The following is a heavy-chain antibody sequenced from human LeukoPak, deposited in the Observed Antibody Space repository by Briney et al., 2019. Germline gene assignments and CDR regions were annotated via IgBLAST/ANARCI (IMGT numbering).Heavy chain of an antibody. Sequence: GRSLRLSCAASVFTFSSYWMHWVRQAPGKGLVWVARINRDGSSTRYADSVKGRFTISRDNAKNTLYLQMNSLRAEDTAVYSCARELAVRAGDYFDNWGQGTLVTVSS. V-gene: IGHV3-74*01. CDR1: VFTFSSYW. J-gene: IGHJ4*02. CDR2: INRDGSST. D-gene: IGHD2-2*01. CDR3: ARELAVRAGDYFDN.